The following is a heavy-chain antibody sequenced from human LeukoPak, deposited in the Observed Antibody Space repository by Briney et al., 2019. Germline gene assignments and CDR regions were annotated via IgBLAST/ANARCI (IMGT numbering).Heavy chain of an antibody. Sequence: SETLSLTCTVSGGSISSYHWSWIRQPPGKGLEWIGYIYYSGTTNYNPSLKSRVTISVDTSKNQFSLKLSSVTAADTAVYYCARAGVTTRLNWFDPWGQGTLVTVSS. CDR3: ARAGVTTRLNWFDP. V-gene: IGHV4-59*01. CDR2: IYYSGTT. D-gene: IGHD4-17*01. CDR1: GGSISSYH. J-gene: IGHJ5*02.